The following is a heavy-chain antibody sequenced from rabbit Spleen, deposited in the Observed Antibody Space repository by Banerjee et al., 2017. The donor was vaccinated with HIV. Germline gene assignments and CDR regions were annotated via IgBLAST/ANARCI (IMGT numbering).Heavy chain of an antibody. CDR2: IDTGSSGFT. J-gene: IGHJ4*01. CDR3: VREVAAKFSL. Sequence: QEQLVESGGDLVKPGASLTLTCTASGVSFSSNYYMCWVRQAPGKGLEWIACIDTGSSGFTYFASWAKGRFTCSKTSSTTVTLQMTSLTAADTATYFCVREVAAKFSLWGQGTLVTVS. CDR1: GVSFSSNYY. V-gene: IGHV1S45*01. D-gene: IGHD4-1*01.